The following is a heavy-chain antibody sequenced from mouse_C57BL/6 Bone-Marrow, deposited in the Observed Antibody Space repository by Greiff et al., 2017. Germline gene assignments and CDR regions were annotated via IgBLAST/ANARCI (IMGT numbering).Heavy chain of an antibody. CDR1: EYEFPSHD. D-gene: IGHD3-2*02. CDR2: INSDGGST. J-gene: IGHJ2*01. V-gene: IGHV5-2*01. Sequence: VQLKESGGGLVQPGESLKLSCESNEYEFPSHDMSWVRKTPEKRLELVAAINSDGGSTYYPDTMERRFIISRDNTKKTLYLQMSSLRSEDTALYYCARQRQLRPLYYFDYWGQGTTLTVSS. CDR3: ARQRQLRPLYYFDY.